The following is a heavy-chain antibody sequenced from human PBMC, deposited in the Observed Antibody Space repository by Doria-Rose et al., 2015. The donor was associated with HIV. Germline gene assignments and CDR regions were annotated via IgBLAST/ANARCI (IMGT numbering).Heavy chain of an antibody. D-gene: IGHD3-3*01. CDR1: GASVSSRGYY. Sequence: QVQLQESCPGLVKPFETLSLPCSVSGASVSSRGYYWNWIRQVPGKGLESLGYTYYTGTSDYSPSLKSRLNMAVDTSKNQFSLKLSFVTVADTAVYYCARMGSYRELDYWGQGALVNVSA. J-gene: IGHJ4*02. V-gene: IGHV4-31*03. CDR3: ARMGSYRELDY. CDR2: TYYTGTS.